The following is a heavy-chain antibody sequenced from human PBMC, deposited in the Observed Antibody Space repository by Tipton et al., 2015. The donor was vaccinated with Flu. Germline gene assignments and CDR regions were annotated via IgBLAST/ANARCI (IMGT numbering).Heavy chain of an antibody. D-gene: IGHD3-9*01. CDR2: IYYSGST. J-gene: IGHJ5*02. CDR3: AKEGSYNILTNYYNKGVDP. Sequence: TLSLTCTVSGGSISSYTYYWGWIRQSPGTGLEWIGSIYYSGSTYYNPSLKSRATMSIDTSKNQFSLKLTSVTAADTAVYYCAKEGSYNILTNYYNKGVDPWGQGTLVTVSS. V-gene: IGHV4-39*07. CDR1: GGSISSYTYY.